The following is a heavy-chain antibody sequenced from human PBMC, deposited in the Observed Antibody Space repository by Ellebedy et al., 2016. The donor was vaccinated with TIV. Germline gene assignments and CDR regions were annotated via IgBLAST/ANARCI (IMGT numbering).Heavy chain of an antibody. Sequence: AASVKVSCKASGYTFTTYAMHWVRQAPGQRLEWMGWITAGNGNTKYSQKFQGRVTITRDTYASTAYMELSTLRSEDTAVYYCARLSRVYDSSGYNWFDPWGQGTLVTVSS. D-gene: IGHD3-22*01. V-gene: IGHV1-3*01. CDR1: GYTFTTYA. CDR3: ARLSRVYDSSGYNWFDP. J-gene: IGHJ5*02. CDR2: ITAGNGNT.